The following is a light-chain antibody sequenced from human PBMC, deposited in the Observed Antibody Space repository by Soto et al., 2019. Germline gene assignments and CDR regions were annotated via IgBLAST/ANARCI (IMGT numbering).Light chain of an antibody. CDR3: SSYTSSSVV. CDR2: KVS. J-gene: IGLJ2*01. V-gene: IGLV2-18*02. CDR1: SSDVGSYNR. Sequence: QSALTQPPSVSGSPGQSVTISCTGTSSDVGSYNRVSWYQQPPGTAPKLMIYKVSNRPSGVPDRFSGSKSGNTASLTISGLQAEDEADYYCSSYTSSSVVFGGGTQLTVL.